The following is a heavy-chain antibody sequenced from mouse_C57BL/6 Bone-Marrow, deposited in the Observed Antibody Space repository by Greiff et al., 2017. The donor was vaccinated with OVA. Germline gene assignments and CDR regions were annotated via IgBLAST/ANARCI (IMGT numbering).Heavy chain of an antibody. CDR3: ARWSGNYAYYYAMDY. CDR2: INPNNGGT. D-gene: IGHD2-1*01. J-gene: IGHJ4*01. V-gene: IGHV1-18*01. Sequence: EVQLQQSGPELVKPGASVKIPCKASGYTFTDYNMDWVKQSHGKSLEWIGDINPNNGGTIYNQKFKGKATLTVDKSSSTAYMELRSLTSEDTAVYYCARWSGNYAYYYAMDYWGQGTSVTVSS. CDR1: GYTFTDYN.